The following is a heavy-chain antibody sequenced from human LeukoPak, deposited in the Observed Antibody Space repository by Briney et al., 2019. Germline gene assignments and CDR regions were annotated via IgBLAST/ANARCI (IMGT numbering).Heavy chain of an antibody. Sequence: PSETLSLTCAVYGGSFSGYYWSWIRQPPGKGLEWIGEINHSGSTNYNPSLKSRVTISVDTSKNQFSLKLSSVTAADTAVYYCARGGLRLLWFGESRGQGTLVTVSS. CDR1: GGSFSGYY. CDR3: ARGGLRLLWFGES. CDR2: INHSGST. D-gene: IGHD3-10*01. J-gene: IGHJ4*02. V-gene: IGHV4-34*01.